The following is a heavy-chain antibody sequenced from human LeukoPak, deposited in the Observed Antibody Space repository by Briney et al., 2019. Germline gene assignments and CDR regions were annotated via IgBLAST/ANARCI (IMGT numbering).Heavy chain of an antibody. CDR3: ARPVGATGGYFDY. D-gene: IGHD1-26*01. CDR1: SGSISSSSYY. V-gene: IGHV4-39*01. CDR2: IYYSGST. Sequence: PSETLSLTCTVSSGSISSSSYYWGWIRQPPGKGLEWIGSIYYSGSTYYNPSLKSRVTISVDTSKNQFSLKLSSVTAADTAVYYCARPVGATGGYFDYWGQGTLVTVSS. J-gene: IGHJ4*02.